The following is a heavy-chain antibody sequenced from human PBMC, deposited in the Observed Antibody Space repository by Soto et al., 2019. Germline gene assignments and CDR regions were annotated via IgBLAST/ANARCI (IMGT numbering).Heavy chain of an antibody. CDR1: GDTFNFYT. J-gene: IGHJ4*02. D-gene: IGHD3-10*01. V-gene: IGHV1-69*02. Sequence: QVQLVQSGAEVKKPGSSVKVSCKASGDTFNFYTISWVRQAPGQGLEWMGRIIPMLGMSNYAQKFQDRVTIIADKSTSTAYMQLSRLSSEDTAIYSCATSYGSGSRPFDYWGQGTLVTVSS. CDR3: ATSYGSGSRPFDY. CDR2: IIPMLGMS.